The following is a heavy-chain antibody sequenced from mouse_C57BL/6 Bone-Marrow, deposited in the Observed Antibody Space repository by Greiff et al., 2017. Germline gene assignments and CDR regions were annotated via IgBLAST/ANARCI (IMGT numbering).Heavy chain of an antibody. D-gene: IGHD2-4*01. CDR1: GYTFTGYW. CDR3: ARDPFYDYVVAY. V-gene: IGHV1-9*01. CDR2: IFPGSGST. J-gene: IGHJ3*01. Sequence: QVQLQQSGAELMKPGASVKLSCKATGYTFTGYWIEWVKQRPGHGLEWIGEIFPGSGSTNYTEKFKGKATFTADTSSNTAYMQVSSLTTEDSAIDYCARDPFYDYVVAYWGQGTLVTVSA.